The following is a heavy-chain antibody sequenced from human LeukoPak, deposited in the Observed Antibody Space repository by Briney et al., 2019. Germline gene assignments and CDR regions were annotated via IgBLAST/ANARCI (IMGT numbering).Heavy chain of an antibody. J-gene: IGHJ4*02. Sequence: SETLSLTCAVYGGSFSGYYWSWIRQPPGKGLEWIGEINHSGSTNYNPSLKSRVTISVDTSKNQFSLKLSSVTAADTAVYYCARGSVVVYYYDSSGYYFFAENYFDYWGQGTLVTVSS. V-gene: IGHV4-34*01. CDR3: ARGSVVVYYYDSSGYYFFAENYFDY. D-gene: IGHD3-22*01. CDR1: GGSFSGYY. CDR2: INHSGST.